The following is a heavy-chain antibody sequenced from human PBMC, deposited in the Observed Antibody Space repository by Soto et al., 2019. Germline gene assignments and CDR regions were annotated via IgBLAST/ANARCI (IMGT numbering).Heavy chain of an antibody. CDR3: ARDRDPCGLDV. V-gene: IGHV4-59*01. Sequence: QVQLQESGPGLVMPSETLSLTCTVSGGSINNYYWTWIRQSPGKGLEWIGYVSDKGSTSYNPSLQSRVSISVDTSKNHFCPKLTSVTAADTAMYYCARDRDPCGLDVWGPGTTVTVSS. CDR2: VSDKGST. J-gene: IGHJ6*02. CDR1: GGSINNYY.